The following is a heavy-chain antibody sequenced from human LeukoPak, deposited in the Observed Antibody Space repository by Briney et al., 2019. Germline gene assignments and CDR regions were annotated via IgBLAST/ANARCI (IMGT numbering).Heavy chain of an antibody. D-gene: IGHD6-6*01. J-gene: IGHJ4*02. Sequence: SETLSLTCTASGGSITSYYWSWIRQPAGKGLEWIGRIHTSGSTDHNPSLKGRVTMSVDTSKNEFSLKLTSVTAADTAVYYCAREGSMTARPFVSIDYWGQGTLVTVSS. CDR2: IHTSGST. CDR3: AREGSMTARPFVSIDY. CDR1: GGSITSYY. V-gene: IGHV4-4*07.